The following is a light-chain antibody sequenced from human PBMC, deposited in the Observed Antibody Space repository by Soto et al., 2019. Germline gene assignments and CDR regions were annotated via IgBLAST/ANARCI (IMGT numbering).Light chain of an antibody. J-gene: IGLJ3*02. CDR2: NNA. CDR3: SAWDDSLNAWV. V-gene: IGLV1-44*01. CDR1: SSNIGSNT. Sequence: QSVLTQPPSASGTPGQRVAISCSGSSSNIGSNTVNWYQQLPGTAPTLLMYNNARRPSGVPDRFSGSKSGTSASLGISCLQSEDEDDYYCSAWDDSLNAWVFGGGTKLTVL.